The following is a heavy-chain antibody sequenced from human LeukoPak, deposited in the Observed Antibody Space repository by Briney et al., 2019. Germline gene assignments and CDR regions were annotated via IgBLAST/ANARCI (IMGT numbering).Heavy chain of an antibody. Sequence: TSETLSLTCTVSGGSINNYYWSWIRQSPGKGLEWIGYIYYSGNTNYNANYNPSLISRVTISVDTSKNQFSLNLSSVTAADTAVYYCARAVFSYCSGGSCPYFDYWGQGTLVTVSS. CDR1: GGSINNYY. D-gene: IGHD2-15*01. V-gene: IGHV4-59*01. CDR3: ARAVFSYCSGGSCPYFDY. J-gene: IGHJ4*02. CDR2: IYYSGNTNYNA.